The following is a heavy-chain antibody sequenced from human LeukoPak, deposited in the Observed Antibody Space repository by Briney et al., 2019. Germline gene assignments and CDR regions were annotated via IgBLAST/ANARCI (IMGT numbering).Heavy chain of an antibody. CDR2: IRSKTDGGTT. J-gene: IGHJ4*02. Sequence: GGSLRLSCAASGFTFNNAWMSWVRQAPGKGLEWVGRIRSKTDGGTTDYAAPVKGRFTISRDDSKDTLFLQMTSLKIEDTAVYYCATESPGFDYWGQRTLVTVSS. V-gene: IGHV3-15*01. CDR1: GFTFNNAW. CDR3: ATESPGFDY. D-gene: IGHD7-27*01.